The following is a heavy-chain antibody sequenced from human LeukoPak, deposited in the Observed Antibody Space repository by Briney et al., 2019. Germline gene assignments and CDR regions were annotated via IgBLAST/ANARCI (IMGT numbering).Heavy chain of an antibody. CDR3: AREVDDYGDSYFDL. CDR2: IYTSGST. V-gene: IGHV4-61*02. J-gene: IGHJ2*01. CDR1: GGSISSGSYY. D-gene: IGHD4-17*01. Sequence: SQTLSLTCTVSGGSISSGSYYWSWIRQPAGKGLEWIGRIYTSGSTNYNPSLKSRVAISVDTSKNQFSLKLSSVTAADTAVYYCAREVDDYGDSYFDLWGRGTLVTVSS.